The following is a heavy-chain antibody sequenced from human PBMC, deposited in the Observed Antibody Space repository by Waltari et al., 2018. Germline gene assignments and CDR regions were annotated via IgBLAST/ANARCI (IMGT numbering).Heavy chain of an antibody. J-gene: IGHJ2*01. Sequence: KESGPTLVKPTQTLTLTCTFSGGSISSSSYYWGWIRQPPGKGLEWIGSIYYSGSTYYNPSLKSRVTISVDTSKNQFSLKLSSVTAADTAVYYCARHPSSYGGNHWYFDLWGRGTLVTVSS. CDR3: ARHPSSYGGNHWYFDL. CDR2: IYYSGST. V-gene: IGHV4-39*01. CDR1: GGSISSSSYY. D-gene: IGHD2-15*01.